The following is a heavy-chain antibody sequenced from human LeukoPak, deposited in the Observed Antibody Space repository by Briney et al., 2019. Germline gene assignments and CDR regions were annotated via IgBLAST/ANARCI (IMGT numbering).Heavy chain of an antibody. CDR2: IDPTDSYT. CDR1: GYSFNTYW. CDR3: ARQVYKHRIDY. J-gene: IGHJ4*02. D-gene: IGHD1-14*01. Sequence: GESLKISCKGSGYSFNTYWIGWVRQMPGKGLEWMGRIDPTDSYTNYSPSFQGHVTISADKSISTAYLQWSSLKASDTAMYYCARQVYKHRIDYWGQGTLVTVSS. V-gene: IGHV5-10-1*01.